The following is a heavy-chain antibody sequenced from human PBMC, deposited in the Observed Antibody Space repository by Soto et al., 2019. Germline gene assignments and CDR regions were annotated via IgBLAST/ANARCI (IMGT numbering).Heavy chain of an antibody. D-gene: IGHD6-6*01. CDR3: ARDHVIAARRRPVDY. CDR1: GFTFSSYS. J-gene: IGHJ4*02. V-gene: IGHV3-21*01. CDR2: ISSSSSYI. Sequence: GGSLRLSCAASGFTFSSYSMNWVRQAPGKGLEWVSSISSSSSYIYYADSVKGRFTISRDNAKNSLYLQMNSLRAEDTAVYYCARDHVIAARRRPVDYWGQGTLVTVSS.